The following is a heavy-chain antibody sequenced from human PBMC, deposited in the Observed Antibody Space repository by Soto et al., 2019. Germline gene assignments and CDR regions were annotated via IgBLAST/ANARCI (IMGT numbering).Heavy chain of an antibody. CDR3: ARERAAAGSNWFGP. V-gene: IGHV1-8*02. D-gene: IGHD6-13*01. J-gene: IGHJ5*02. CDR2: MNPNSGNT. Sequence: ASVKVSCKASGYTFSHHGFSWVRQATGQGLEWMGWMNPNSGNTGYAQKFQGRVTMTRNTSISTAYMELSSLRSEDTAVYYCARERAAAGSNWFGPWGQGTQVTVSS. CDR1: GYTFSHHG.